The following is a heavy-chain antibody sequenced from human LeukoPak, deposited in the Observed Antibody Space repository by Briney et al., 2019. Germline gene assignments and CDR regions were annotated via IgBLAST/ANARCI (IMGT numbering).Heavy chain of an antibody. J-gene: IGHJ6*02. V-gene: IGHV4-4*07. D-gene: IGHD6-13*01. CDR1: GGSISSYY. CDR3: AAWPGGEGAAGNIYYYYGMDV. CDR2: IYTSGST. Sequence: SETLSLTCTVSGGSISSYYWSWIRQPAGKGLEWIGRIYTSGSTNYNPSLKSRVTMSVDTSKNQFSLKLSSVTAADTAVYYCAAWPGGEGAAGNIYYYYGMDVWGQGTTVTVSS.